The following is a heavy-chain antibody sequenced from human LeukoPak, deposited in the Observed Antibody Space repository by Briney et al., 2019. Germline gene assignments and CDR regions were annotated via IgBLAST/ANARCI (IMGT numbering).Heavy chain of an antibody. V-gene: IGHV4-34*01. CDR2: INQSGDT. Sequence: SETLSLTCGVSGESFSGYYWSWLRQPPGKGLEWIGEINQSGDTNYNPSFESRVTMSVDASKKQFSLKVKSVTAADGAVYYCARSLSPYYDVTSAYWVWGYWGQGTLVIISS. J-gene: IGHJ4*02. D-gene: IGHD3-3*01. CDR3: ARSLSPYYDVTSAYWVWGY. CDR1: GESFSGYY.